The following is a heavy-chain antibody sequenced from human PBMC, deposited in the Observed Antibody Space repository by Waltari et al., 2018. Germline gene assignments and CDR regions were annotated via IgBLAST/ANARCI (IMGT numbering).Heavy chain of an antibody. J-gene: IGHJ5*02. CDR2: IIPIFGTA. CDR3: ARDPGTTGMRFDP. CDR1: VGTLSSYP. Sequence: QVQLVQSGAEVKKPGSSVKVSCKAYVGTLSSYPISWVRQPPGQGLEWMGGIIPIFGTANYAQKCQGRVTITTDESTSTAYMELSSLRSEDTAVYYCARDPGTTGMRFDPWGQGTLVTVSS. V-gene: IGHV1-69*05. D-gene: IGHD1-7*01.